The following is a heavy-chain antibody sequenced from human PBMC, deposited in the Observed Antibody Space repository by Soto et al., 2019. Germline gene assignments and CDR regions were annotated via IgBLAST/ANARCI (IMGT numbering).Heavy chain of an antibody. CDR1: GYRLADYK. V-gene: IGHV1-2*04. J-gene: IGHJ4*02. CDR3: ATWVDYGDFEGFDF. CDR2: VDPNGGGS. D-gene: IGHD4-17*01. Sequence: GTSVKGSWKTSGYRLADYKLHWLRQSPGQGLEWMGWVDPNGGGSNSAQKFQGSVTMTWDTSITTAYLDLTRLTTNDTATYFCATWVDYGDFEGFDFWGQGTLVTVSS.